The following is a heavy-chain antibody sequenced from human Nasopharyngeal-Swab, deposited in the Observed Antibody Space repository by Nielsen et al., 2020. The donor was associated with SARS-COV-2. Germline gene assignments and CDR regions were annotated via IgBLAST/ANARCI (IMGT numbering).Heavy chain of an antibody. J-gene: IGHJ4*02. CDR2: KRRDSGAR. CDR1: GFSLSNYW. V-gene: IGHV3-7*01. Sequence: GESLKISCVGSGFSLSNYWMSWVRQAPGRGLEWVANKRRDSGARFYVDSVKGRFTISRDNAKNSLYLQMNSLRAEDTAVYYCVRDTGAWDFDYWGQGTLITVSS. D-gene: IGHD1-26*01. CDR3: VRDTGAWDFDY.